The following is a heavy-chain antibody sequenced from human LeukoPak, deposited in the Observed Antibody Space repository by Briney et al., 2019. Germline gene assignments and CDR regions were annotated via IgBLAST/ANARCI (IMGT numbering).Heavy chain of an antibody. V-gene: IGHV3-23*01. D-gene: IGHD3-22*01. J-gene: IGHJ4*02. CDR3: AKDFRDYYDSSGFDY. Sequence: GGSLRLSCAASGFTFSSYAMSWVRQAPGKGLEWVSAISGSGGSTYYADSVKGRLTISRDNSKNTLYLQMNSLRAEDTAVYYCAKDFRDYYDSSGFDYWGQGTLVTVSS. CDR2: ISGSGGST. CDR1: GFTFSSYA.